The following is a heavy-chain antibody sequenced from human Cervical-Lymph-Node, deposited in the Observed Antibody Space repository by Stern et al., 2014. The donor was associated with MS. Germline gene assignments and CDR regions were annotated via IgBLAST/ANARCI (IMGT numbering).Heavy chain of an antibody. Sequence: VQLVQSGAEVKKPGASVKVSCKASGYTFTDYYLHWVRQAPGQGLEWMGRINPVHGGPNSAQKFQGRVTMTRDTAISTSYMELSRLTSDDTAVYYCARTKTVTTYYGMDVWGQGTTVTVSS. CDR2: INPVHGGP. CDR3: ARTKTVTTYYGMDV. CDR1: GYTFTDYY. D-gene: IGHD4-17*01. V-gene: IGHV1-2*02. J-gene: IGHJ6*02.